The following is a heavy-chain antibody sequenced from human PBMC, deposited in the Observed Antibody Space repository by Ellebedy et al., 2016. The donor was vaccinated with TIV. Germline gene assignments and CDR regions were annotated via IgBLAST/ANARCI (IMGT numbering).Heavy chain of an antibody. CDR2: IYSGGST. Sequence: GESLKISCAASGFTVSSNYMSWVRQAPGKGLEWVSVIYSGGSTYYADYVKGRFTISRDNSKTTLYLQMNSLRADDTAVYYCARGSSGWTIFDYWGQGTLVTVAS. D-gene: IGHD6-19*01. CDR1: GFTVSSNY. V-gene: IGHV3-53*01. CDR3: ARGSSGWTIFDY. J-gene: IGHJ4*02.